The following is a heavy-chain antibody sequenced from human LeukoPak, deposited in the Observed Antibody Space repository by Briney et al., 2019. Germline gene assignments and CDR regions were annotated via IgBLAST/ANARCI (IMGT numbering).Heavy chain of an antibody. D-gene: IGHD3-22*01. CDR1: GFTVSSNY. Sequence: PGGSLRLSCAASGFTVSSNYMSWVRQAPGKGLEWVSVIYSGGSTYYADSMKGRFTISRDNSKNTLYLQMNSLRAEDTAVYYCARDLGLDSSGYYYWGQGTLVTVSS. CDR2: IYSGGST. CDR3: ARDLGLDSSGYYY. V-gene: IGHV3-53*01. J-gene: IGHJ4*02.